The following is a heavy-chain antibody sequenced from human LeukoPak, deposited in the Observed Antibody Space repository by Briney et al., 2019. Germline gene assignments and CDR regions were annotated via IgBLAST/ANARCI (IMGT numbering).Heavy chain of an antibody. D-gene: IGHD3-22*01. Sequence: PSETLSLTCAVSGGSISIYNWNWIRQPAGKGLECIGRIHNDGSTIYSPSLKSRVTMSLHTSKKRLSLNLSSVTAAETAVYYCASSDDSRRYQLDCWGQGTLVTVS. CDR1: GGSISIYN. J-gene: IGHJ4*02. CDR2: IHNDGST. CDR3: ASSDDSRRYQLDC. V-gene: IGHV4-4*07.